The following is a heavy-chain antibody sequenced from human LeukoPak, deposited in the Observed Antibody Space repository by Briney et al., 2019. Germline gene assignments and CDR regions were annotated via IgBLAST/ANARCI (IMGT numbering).Heavy chain of an antibody. D-gene: IGHD3-22*01. V-gene: IGHV3-9*01. CDR1: GFTFDDYA. Sequence: GGSLRLSCAASGFTFDDYAMHWVRQAPGKGLEWVSGISWNSGSIGYADSVKGRFTISRDNAKNSLYLQVNSLRAEDTALYYCAKVHYYDSSGYYYQHYFDYWGQGTLVTVSS. CDR3: AKVHYYDSSGYYYQHYFDY. CDR2: ISWNSGSI. J-gene: IGHJ4*02.